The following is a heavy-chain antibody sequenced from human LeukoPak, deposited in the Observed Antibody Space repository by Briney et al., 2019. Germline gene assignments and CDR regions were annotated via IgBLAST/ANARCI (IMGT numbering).Heavy chain of an antibody. J-gene: IGHJ4*02. D-gene: IGHD6-6*01. V-gene: IGHV3-9*01. CDR1: GFTFDDYA. CDR2: ISWNSGSI. CDR3: VRVHDSSVDS. Sequence: PGRSLRLSCAASGFTFDDYAMHWVRQAPGKGLEWVSGISWNSGSIGYADSVKGRFTISRDDANNALFLQMTSLRVEDTAIYYCVRVHDSSVDSWGQGTLVTVSS.